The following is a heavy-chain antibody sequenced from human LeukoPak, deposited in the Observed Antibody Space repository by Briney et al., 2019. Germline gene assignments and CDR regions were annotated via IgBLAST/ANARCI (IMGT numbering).Heavy chain of an antibody. D-gene: IGHD5-12*01. V-gene: IGHV4-59*08. CDR3: ARMSPVSGYDEFDY. Sequence: SETLSLTCTVSGGSISSYYWSWIRQPPGKGLEWIGYIYYSGSTNYNPSLKSRVTISVDTSKNQFSLKLSSVTAADTAVYYCARMSPVSGYDEFDYWGQGTLVTVSS. CDR2: IYYSGST. CDR1: GGSISSYY. J-gene: IGHJ4*02.